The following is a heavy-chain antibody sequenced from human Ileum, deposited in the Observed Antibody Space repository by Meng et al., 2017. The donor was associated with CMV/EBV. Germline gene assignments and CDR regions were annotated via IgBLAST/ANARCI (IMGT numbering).Heavy chain of an antibody. CDR2: IFHVGGT. V-gene: IGHV4-34*01. Sequence: QGQLHQWGAGLWPPSETLSLTWGVYADSSSSYFWTWIRQPPGKGLEWIGEIFHVGGTSYNPSLEGRATISVDTSKKQFSLKLSSVTAADTAVYYCARGTSQAWELLHYWGQGTLVTVSS. CDR3: ARGTSQAWELLHY. D-gene: IGHD2-15*01. J-gene: IGHJ4*02. CDR1: ADSSSSYF.